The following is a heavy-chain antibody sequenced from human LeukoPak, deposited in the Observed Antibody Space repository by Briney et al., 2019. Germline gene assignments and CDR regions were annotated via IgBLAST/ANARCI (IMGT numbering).Heavy chain of an antibody. V-gene: IGHV1-18*01. CDR2: ISAYNGNT. CDR3: ARVPHDFWSGYSDY. J-gene: IGHJ4*02. Sequence: ASVKVSCKASGYTFTSYGISWVRQAPGQGLEWMGWISAYNGNTNYAQKLQGRVTMTTDTSTSTAYMELRSLRSDDTAVYYCARVPHDFWSGYSDYWGQGTLVTVSS. D-gene: IGHD3-3*01. CDR1: GYTFTSYG.